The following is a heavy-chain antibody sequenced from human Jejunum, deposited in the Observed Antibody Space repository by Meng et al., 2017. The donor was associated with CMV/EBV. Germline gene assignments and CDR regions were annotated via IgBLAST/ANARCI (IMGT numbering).Heavy chain of an antibody. Sequence: TSDDISWVRKAHGKGLEWMGWISPYNGNKKYSQILQGRVTLTTDTFTSTVYMELGSLRSDDTAVYYCARGRTRFLEWLPSDWFDFWGQGTMVTVSS. CDR3: ARGRTRFLEWLPSDWFDF. J-gene: IGHJ3*01. V-gene: IGHV1-18*01. D-gene: IGHD3-3*01. CDR1: TSDD. CDR2: ISPYNGNK.